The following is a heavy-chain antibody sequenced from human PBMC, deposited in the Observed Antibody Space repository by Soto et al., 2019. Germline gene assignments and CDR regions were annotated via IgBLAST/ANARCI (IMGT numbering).Heavy chain of an antibody. CDR2: IWYDGSNE. CDR1: GFSVSSYG. V-gene: IGHV3-33*01. CDR3: ARDRDYYDNSGYALDI. D-gene: IGHD3-22*01. Sequence: QVQLGESGGGVVQPGKSLRLSCAASGFSVSSYGMHWVRQAPGKGLEWVAVIWYDGSNEDYADSVKGRFAISRDNSKNTLYLQMNSLRADDTAVYYCARDRDYYDNSGYALDIWGQGTVVTVSS. J-gene: IGHJ3*02.